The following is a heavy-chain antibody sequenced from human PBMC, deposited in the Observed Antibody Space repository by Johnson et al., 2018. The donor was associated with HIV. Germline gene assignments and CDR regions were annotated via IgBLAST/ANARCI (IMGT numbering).Heavy chain of an antibody. Sequence: QVQLVESGGGVVQPGRSLRLSCAASGFTFSSYGMHWVRQAPGKGLEWVAVVWYDGSNKYYADSVKGRFTISRDNAKNSLYLQMNSLRAEDTAVYYCARDGPWLQSQRDAFDVWGRGTMVTVSS. D-gene: IGHD5-24*01. J-gene: IGHJ3*01. CDR3: ARDGPWLQSQRDAFDV. V-gene: IGHV3-33*01. CDR1: GFTFSSYG. CDR2: VWYDGSNK.